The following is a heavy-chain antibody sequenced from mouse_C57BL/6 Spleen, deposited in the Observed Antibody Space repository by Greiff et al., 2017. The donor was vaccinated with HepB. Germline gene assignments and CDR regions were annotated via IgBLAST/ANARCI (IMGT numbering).Heavy chain of an antibody. Sequence: EVKLEESGPELVKPGASVKMSCKASGYTFTDYNMHWVKQSHGKSLEWIGYINPNNGGTSYNQKFKGKATLTVNNSSSTAYMELRSLTSEDSAVYYCARGIYYGNLYYFDYWGQGTTLTVSS. D-gene: IGHD2-1*01. J-gene: IGHJ2*01. CDR1: GYTFTDYN. CDR3: ARGIYYGNLYYFDY. CDR2: INPNNGGT. V-gene: IGHV1-22*01.